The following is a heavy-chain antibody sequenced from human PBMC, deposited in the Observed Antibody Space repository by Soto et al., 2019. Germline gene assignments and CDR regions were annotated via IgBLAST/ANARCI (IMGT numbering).Heavy chain of an antibody. J-gene: IGHJ4*01. CDR3: ATKTVAVAGLD. Sequence: QVQLQESGPGLVKPSGTLSLTCSVSGGSISSESFYWSWVRQHPGKGLEWIGEISHGGNTNYNPSLRIRATISLDRSNNHFSLSLSFVTAADTALYYCATKTVAVAGLDWGHGTPVTVSS. D-gene: IGHD6-13*01. V-gene: IGHV4-4*02. CDR2: ISHGGNT. CDR1: GGSISSESFY.